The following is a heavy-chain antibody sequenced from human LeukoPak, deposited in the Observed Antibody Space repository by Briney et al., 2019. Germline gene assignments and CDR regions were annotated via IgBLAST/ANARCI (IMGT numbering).Heavy chain of an antibody. CDR1: GYTFTGYF. Sequence: GASVSVSCTSFGYTFTGYFLQWVRHAQEQGLEWMGRINPNTGGTKYTQKFQGRGTMTSDTAITTAYMDLHILRLDDTAVSFYAFEGGGRDAFDIWGQGTMVTVSS. D-gene: IGHD3-16*01. V-gene: IGHV1-2*06. J-gene: IGHJ3*02. CDR3: AFEGGGRDAFDI. CDR2: INPNTGGT.